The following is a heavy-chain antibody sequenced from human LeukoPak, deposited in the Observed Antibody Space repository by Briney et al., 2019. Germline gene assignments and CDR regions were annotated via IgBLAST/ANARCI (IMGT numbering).Heavy chain of an antibody. D-gene: IGHD4-17*01. CDR2: TFYNEDA. J-gene: IGHJ4*02. V-gene: IGHV4-59*01. CDR3: AKGETVTTSPCDH. CDR1: GASMSHFY. Sequence: SETLSLTCAVSGASMSHFYWNWFRQSPGKGLEWIGSTFYNEDANYNPSVKSRVTMSVDMSKSQFSLRLTSVTDADTAVYFCAKGETVTTSPCDHWGQGILVTVSS.